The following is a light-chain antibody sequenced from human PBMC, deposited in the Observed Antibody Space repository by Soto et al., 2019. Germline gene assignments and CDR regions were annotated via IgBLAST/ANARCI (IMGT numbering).Light chain of an antibody. Sequence: DIQMTQSPSTLSASVGDRVTFTCRASQFINNWLAWYQQKPGQAPRLLIYKASTLESGVPPRFNGSGSGTELSLTISSLQPDDSATYYCQQYNTPYTFGQGTKLE. J-gene: IGKJ2*01. CDR1: QFINNW. CDR3: QQYNTPYT. V-gene: IGKV1-5*03. CDR2: KAS.